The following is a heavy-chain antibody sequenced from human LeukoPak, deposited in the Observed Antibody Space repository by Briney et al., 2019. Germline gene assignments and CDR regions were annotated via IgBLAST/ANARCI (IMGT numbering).Heavy chain of an antibody. Sequence: SQTLSLTCAISGDSVSSNSAAWNWIRQSPSRGLEWLGRTYYRSKWYNEYAVSVKSRITINRDTSKNQFSLQLDSVTPEDTAVYYCARGGCSGAYCSDIDYWGQGTLVTVPS. CDR3: ARGGCSGAYCSDIDY. J-gene: IGHJ4*02. CDR2: TYYRSKWYN. D-gene: IGHD2-15*01. V-gene: IGHV6-1*01. CDR1: GDSVSSNSAA.